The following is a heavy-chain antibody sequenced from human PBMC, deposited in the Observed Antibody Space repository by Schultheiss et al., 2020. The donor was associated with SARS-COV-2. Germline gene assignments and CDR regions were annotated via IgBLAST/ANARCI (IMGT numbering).Heavy chain of an antibody. D-gene: IGHD4-17*01. Sequence: SETLSLTCTVSGGSISSSSYYWGWIRQPPGKGLEWIGSIYYSGSTYYNPSLKSRVTISVDTSKNQFSLKLSSVTAADTAVYYCARVPDYGDYDYMDVWGKGTTVTVSS. CDR1: GGSISSSSYY. J-gene: IGHJ6*03. CDR2: IYYSGST. V-gene: IGHV4-39*07. CDR3: ARVPDYGDYDYMDV.